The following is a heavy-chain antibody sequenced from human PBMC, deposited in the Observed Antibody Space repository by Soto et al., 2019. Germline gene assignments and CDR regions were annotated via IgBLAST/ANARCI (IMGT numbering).Heavy chain of an antibody. CDR1: GFTFSGYW. Sequence: EVQLVESGGGLVQPGGSLRLSCEASGFTFSGYWMSWVHQSPGKGLDWVANINLDGSEKYYADSVKGRFTISRDNAKNSLYLQMNSLRAEDTAVYYCARDVSETWGQGTLVTVSS. CDR3: ARDVSET. D-gene: IGHD6-19*01. J-gene: IGHJ5*02. V-gene: IGHV3-7*05. CDR2: INLDGSEK.